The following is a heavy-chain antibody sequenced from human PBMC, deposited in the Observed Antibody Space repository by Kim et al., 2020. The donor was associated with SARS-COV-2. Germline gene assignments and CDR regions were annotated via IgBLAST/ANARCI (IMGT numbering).Heavy chain of an antibody. D-gene: IGHD1-26*01. CDR3: ARLRTDTGSYFRFDS. J-gene: IGHJ4*01. Sequence: SETPSLTCAVSGDSISTGNWWSWVRQAPGKGLEWIGEIYHSGNTNYNPSLKSRVSISVDKSKNQFSLNLNSVTAADTAMYYCARLRTDTGSYFRFDSWG. V-gene: IGHV4-4*02. CDR1: GDSISTGNW. CDR2: IYHSGNT.